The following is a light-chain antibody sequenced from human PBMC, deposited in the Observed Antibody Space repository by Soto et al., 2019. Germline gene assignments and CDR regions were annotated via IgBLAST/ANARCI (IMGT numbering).Light chain of an antibody. CDR3: QQYNTYPIWT. V-gene: IGKV1-5*03. Sequence: DIQMTQSTSTLSASVGDRVTITCRASQSISKYLAWYQQKPGKDPKFLISKASTLQTGVPSRFSGSGSGTEFTLTISSLQPDDFATYYCQQYNTYPIWTFGQGTKVEIK. J-gene: IGKJ1*01. CDR2: KAS. CDR1: QSISKY.